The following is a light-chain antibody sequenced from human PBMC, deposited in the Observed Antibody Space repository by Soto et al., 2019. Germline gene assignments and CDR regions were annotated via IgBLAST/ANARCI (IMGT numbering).Light chain of an antibody. CDR2: EVS. J-gene: IGLJ1*01. Sequence: TSSDVGGYDYVSWYQQHPGEVPKLIIFEVSSRPAWISNRFSASKSGNTASLTISGLQAEDEADYYCSSYTTSSSYVFGTGTKVTVL. CDR1: SSDVGGYDY. CDR3: SSYTTSSSYV. V-gene: IGLV2-14*01.